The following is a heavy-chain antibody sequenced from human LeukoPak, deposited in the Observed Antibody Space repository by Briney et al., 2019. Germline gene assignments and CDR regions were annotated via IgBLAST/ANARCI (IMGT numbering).Heavy chain of an antibody. V-gene: IGHV4-59*01. J-gene: IGHJ4*02. CDR3: ASGVGSPEVWY. Sequence: SQTLSLTCTVSGGSISSYYWSWSRQPTGKGLEWIGYIYYSGSTNYNPSLKSRVTISVDTSKNQFSLKLSSVTAADTAVYYCASGVGSPEVWYWGQGTLVTVSS. CDR1: GGSISSYY. CDR2: IYYSGST. D-gene: IGHD1-26*01.